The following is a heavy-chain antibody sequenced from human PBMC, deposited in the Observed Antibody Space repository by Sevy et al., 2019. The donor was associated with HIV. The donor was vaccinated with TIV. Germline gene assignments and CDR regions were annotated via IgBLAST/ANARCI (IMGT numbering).Heavy chain of an antibody. V-gene: IGHV3-48*03. Sequence: GGSLRLSCAASGFTFNSYDMNWVRRAPGKGLEWISYISGSGNTIYYADSVKGRFTISRDNAKKSLSLQMNSLRAEDTAVYYCSRDLRLGGIYRSDYWGQGTLVTVSS. D-gene: IGHD1-26*01. J-gene: IGHJ4*02. CDR3: SRDLRLGGIYRSDY. CDR2: ISGSGNTI. CDR1: GFTFNSYD.